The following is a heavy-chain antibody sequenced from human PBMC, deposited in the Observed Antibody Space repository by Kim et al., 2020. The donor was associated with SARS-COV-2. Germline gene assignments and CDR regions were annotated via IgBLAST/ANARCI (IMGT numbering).Heavy chain of an antibody. V-gene: IGHV4-31*03. CDR3: ARDRPSPSITMTMGFDP. CDR1: GDSISSGDYY. Sequence: SETLSLTCTVSGDSISSGDYYWSWIRQHPGEGLEWIGYIYNNGGAYYTRSLKTRLTISVDTSKNQFSLKLSSVTAADTAVYYCARDRPSPSITMTMGFDPWGQGTLVTVSS. J-gene: IGHJ5*02. D-gene: IGHD3-3*01. CDR2: IYNNGGA.